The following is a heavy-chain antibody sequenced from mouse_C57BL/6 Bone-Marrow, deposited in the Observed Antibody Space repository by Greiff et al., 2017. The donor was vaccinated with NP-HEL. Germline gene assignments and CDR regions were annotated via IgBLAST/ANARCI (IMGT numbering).Heavy chain of an antibody. D-gene: IGHD3-2*02. J-gene: IGHJ2*01. Sequence: QVQLQQPGTELVKPGASVKLSCKASGYTFTSYWMHWLKQRPGQGLEWIGNINPNNGGTTDNEKFKTKATLTVDKSSSTAYMQLRRLTSEDSAVYYCARDSGYAFYYWGQGAALTVSS. CDR2: INPNNGGT. CDR3: ARDSGYAFYY. V-gene: IGHV1-53*01. CDR1: GYTFTSYW.